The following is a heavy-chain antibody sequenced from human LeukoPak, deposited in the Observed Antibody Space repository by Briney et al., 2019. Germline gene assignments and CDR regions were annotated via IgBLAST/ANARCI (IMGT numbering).Heavy chain of an antibody. Sequence: SETLSLTCTVSGGSISSYYWTWIRQPPGKGLEWIGYIYYSGSTNYNPSLKSRVTISVDTSKNQFSLKLSSVTAADTAVYYCARGPSWFDPWGQGTLVTVSS. J-gene: IGHJ5*02. CDR3: ARGPSWFDP. CDR2: IYYSGST. CDR1: GGSISSYY. V-gene: IGHV4-59*01.